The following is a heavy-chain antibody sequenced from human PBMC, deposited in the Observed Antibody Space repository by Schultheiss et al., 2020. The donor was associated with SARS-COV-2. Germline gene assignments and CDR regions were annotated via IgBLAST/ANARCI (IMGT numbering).Heavy chain of an antibody. CDR2: ISWNSGSI. D-gene: IGHD3-10*01. CDR3: AKGRGVDY. V-gene: IGHV3-9*01. CDR1: GFTFSSHG. J-gene: IGHJ4*02. Sequence: GGSLRLSCAASGFTFSSHGVHWVRQAPGKGLEWVSGISWNSGSIGYADSVKGRFTISRDNAKNSLYLQMNSLRAEDTAVYYCAKGRGVDYWGQGTQVTVSS.